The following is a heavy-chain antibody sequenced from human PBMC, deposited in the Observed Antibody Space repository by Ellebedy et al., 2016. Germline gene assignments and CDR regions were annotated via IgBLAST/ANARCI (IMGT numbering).Heavy chain of an antibody. CDR3: ARSFYASGSYPAFDY. CDR2: INSSGGST. D-gene: IGHD3-10*01. Sequence: ASVKVSCKASGYTLTSYYIHWVRQAPGQGLEWMGIINSSGGSTNYAQKLQGRVTMTRDTSTSTVYMGLSSLRSEDTAVYYCARSFYASGSYPAFDYWGQGTLVTVSS. CDR1: GYTLTSYY. V-gene: IGHV1-46*04. J-gene: IGHJ4*02.